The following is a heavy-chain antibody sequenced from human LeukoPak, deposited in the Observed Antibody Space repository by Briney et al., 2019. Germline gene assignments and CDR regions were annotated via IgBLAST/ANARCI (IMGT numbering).Heavy chain of an antibody. CDR3: ARAYSGSYSDAFDI. CDR2: INAGSGNT. V-gene: IGHV1-3*03. Sequence: ASVKVSCKASGYTFTSYAMHWVRQAPGQRLEWMGWINAGSGNTKYSQEFQGRVTITRDTSASTAYMELSSLRSEDMAVYYCARAYSGSYSDAFDIWGQGTMVTVSS. D-gene: IGHD1-26*01. CDR1: GYTFTSYA. J-gene: IGHJ3*02.